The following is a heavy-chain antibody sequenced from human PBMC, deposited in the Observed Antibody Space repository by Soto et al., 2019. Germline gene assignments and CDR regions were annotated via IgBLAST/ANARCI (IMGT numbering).Heavy chain of an antibody. CDR1: GRNFTDDA. CDR3: AKNGINHCSGGSCYSGSYYFGY. J-gene: IGHJ4*02. CDR2: ISGSGGST. D-gene: IGHD2-15*01. V-gene: IGHV3-23*01. Sequence: GGALRLWYTVTGRNFTDDASSWVLQARGRWLEWVLAISGSGGSTYYADSVKGRFNISRDNSKNTLYLQMNSLRAEDTAVYYCAKNGINHCSGGSCYSGSYYFGYWRQGTLVTVSS.